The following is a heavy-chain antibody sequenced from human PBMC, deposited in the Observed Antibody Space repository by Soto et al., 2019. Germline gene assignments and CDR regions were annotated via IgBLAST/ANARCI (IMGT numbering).Heavy chain of an antibody. V-gene: IGHV2-70*01. Sequence: TLSLTCAVSGGPISSRTYSWGWIRQPPGKALEWLALICCDDNKYYSSSLKTRLTISKDTSKNQVVLTITNMDPFDTATSYCARFNRVNNWFDPWGKGSLVNVS. CDR1: GGPISSRTYS. D-gene: IGHD3-3*01. CDR2: ICCDDNK. J-gene: IGHJ5*02. CDR3: ARFNRVNNWFDP.